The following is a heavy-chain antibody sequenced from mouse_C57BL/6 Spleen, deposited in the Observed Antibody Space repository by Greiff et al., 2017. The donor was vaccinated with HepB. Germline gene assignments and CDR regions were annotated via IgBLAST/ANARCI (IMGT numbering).Heavy chain of an antibody. CDR1: GYTFTSYW. J-gene: IGHJ3*01. CDR3: ARRDYGWFAY. V-gene: IGHV1-69*01. D-gene: IGHD1-1*01. Sequence: VQLQQPGAELVMPGASVKLSCKASGYTFTSYWMHWVKQRPGQGLEWIGEIDPSDSYTNYNQKFKGKSTLTVYKYSSTAYMQLSSLTSEASAVYCCARRDYGWFAYWGQGTLVTVSA. CDR2: IDPSDSYT.